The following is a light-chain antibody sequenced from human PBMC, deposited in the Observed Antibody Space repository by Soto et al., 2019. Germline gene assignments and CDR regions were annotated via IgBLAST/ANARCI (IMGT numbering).Light chain of an antibody. CDR1: QDISNY. Sequence: DIQMTQSPSSLSASVGDRVTITCQASQDISNYLNWYQQKPGKAPKLLIYDASNLGTGVPSRFSGSGSGTDFTFTISSLKPEDIATYYCQQYDNLPALTFGGGTKVDIK. CDR3: QQYDNLPALT. V-gene: IGKV1-33*01. J-gene: IGKJ4*01. CDR2: DAS.